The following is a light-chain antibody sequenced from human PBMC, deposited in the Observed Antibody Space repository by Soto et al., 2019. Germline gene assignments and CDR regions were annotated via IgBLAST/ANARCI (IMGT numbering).Light chain of an antibody. CDR2: GAS. CDR3: HQYNNWPPLT. CDR1: QSVSSN. Sequence: EIVMTQSPATLSVSPGERATLSCRASQSVSSNLAWYQQKHGEAPRLLIYGASTRTTGIPARFSGSRSGTEFTLTISSMQSEEFAVYYCHQYNNWPPLTFGQGTKVEIK. V-gene: IGKV3-15*01. J-gene: IGKJ1*01.